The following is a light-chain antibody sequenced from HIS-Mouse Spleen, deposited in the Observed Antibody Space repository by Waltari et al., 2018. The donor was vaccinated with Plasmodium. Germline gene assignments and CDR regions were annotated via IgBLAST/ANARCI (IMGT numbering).Light chain of an antibody. CDR2: EDS. V-gene: IGLV3-10*01. J-gene: IGLJ3*02. CDR3: YSTDSSGNHRV. Sequence: SYELTQPPSVSVSPGQTARITCSGGALPTQYAYWYQQKSGQAPGLVIYEDSKRPSGIPERFSGSSSGTMATLTISGAQVEDEADYYCYSTDSSGNHRVFGGGTKLTVL. CDR1: ALPTQY.